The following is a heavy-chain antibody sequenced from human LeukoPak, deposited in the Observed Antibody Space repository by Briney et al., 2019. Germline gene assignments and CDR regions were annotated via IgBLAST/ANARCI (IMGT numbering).Heavy chain of an antibody. Sequence: GGSLRLSCAASGFTFSSYAMSWVRQAPGKGLEWVSAISGSGGSTYYADSVKGRFTISRDNAKNSLYLQMNSLRAEDTAVYYCARGAYCSGGSCYFHWYFDLWARGTLVTVSS. J-gene: IGHJ2*01. CDR3: ARGAYCSGGSCYFHWYFDL. V-gene: IGHV3-23*01. CDR1: GFTFSSYA. D-gene: IGHD2-15*01. CDR2: ISGSGGST.